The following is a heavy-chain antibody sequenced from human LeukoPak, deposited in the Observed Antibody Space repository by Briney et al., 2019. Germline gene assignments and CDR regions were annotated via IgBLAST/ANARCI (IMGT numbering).Heavy chain of an antibody. CDR1: GGSISSSSYY. J-gene: IGHJ6*03. V-gene: IGHV4-61*02. CDR3: AREGYSYGYYYYYYMDV. CDR2: IYTSGST. Sequence: SETLSLTCTVSGGSISSSSYYWSWIRQPAGKGLEWIGRIYTSGSTNYNPSLKGRVTMSVDTSKNQFSLKLSSVTAADTAVYYCAREGYSYGYYYYYYMDVWGKGTTVTISS. D-gene: IGHD5-18*01.